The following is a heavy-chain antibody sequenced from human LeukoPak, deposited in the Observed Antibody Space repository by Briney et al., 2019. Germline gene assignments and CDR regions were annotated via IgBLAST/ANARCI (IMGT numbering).Heavy chain of an antibody. V-gene: IGHV3-11*04. J-gene: IGHJ4*02. CDR3: ASQQLVLG. CDR2: ISTSGATI. CDR1: GFTFSAYY. D-gene: IGHD6-13*01. Sequence: PGGSLRLSCAASGFTFSAYYLNWIRQAPGKGLEWIAYISTSGATIYYADSVKGRFTISRDNAKNSLYLQMNSLRAEDTAVYYCASQQLVLGWGQGTLVTVSS.